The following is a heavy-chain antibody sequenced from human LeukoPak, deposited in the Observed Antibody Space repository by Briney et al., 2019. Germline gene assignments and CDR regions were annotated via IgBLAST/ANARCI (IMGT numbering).Heavy chain of an antibody. Sequence: GGSLRLSCAASGFAFRNFWMSWVRQAPGKGLELVANTKQDGSGKYYVDSVEGRFTVSRDNAKNSLYLQMNSLRAEDTAVYYRARENYNWNPDQGYKVFDYWGQGILVTVSS. CDR3: ARENYNWNPDQGYKVFDY. CDR1: GFAFRNFW. J-gene: IGHJ4*02. CDR2: TKQDGSGK. D-gene: IGHD1-20*01. V-gene: IGHV3-7*01.